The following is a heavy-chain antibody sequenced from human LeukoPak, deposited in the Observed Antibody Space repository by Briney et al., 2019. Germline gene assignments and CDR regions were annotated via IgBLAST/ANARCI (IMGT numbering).Heavy chain of an antibody. CDR3: AKDAWSDYSNSHFDY. V-gene: IGHV3-30*18. D-gene: IGHD4-11*01. CDR2: ISYDGSNK. Sequence: GGSLRLSCAASGFTFSSYGMRWVRQAPGKGLEWVAVISYDGSNKYYADSVKGRFTISRDNSKNTLYLQMNSLRAEDTAVYYCAKDAWSDYSNSHFDYWGQGTLVTVSS. CDR1: GFTFSSYG. J-gene: IGHJ4*02.